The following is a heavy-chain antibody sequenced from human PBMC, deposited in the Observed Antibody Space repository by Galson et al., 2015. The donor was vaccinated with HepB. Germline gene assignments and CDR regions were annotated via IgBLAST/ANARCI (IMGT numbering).Heavy chain of an antibody. CDR3: ARAARWLDP. CDR2: ISDDGHTI. J-gene: IGHJ5*02. Sequence: SLRLSCAASGFIFSDYYMSWIRQAPGKGLEWISYISDDGHTINYADSVKGRFTISRGNAMNSLSLQMNGLRVEDTAIYYCARAARWLDPWGQGTLVTVSS. V-gene: IGHV3-11*01. CDR1: GFIFSDYY.